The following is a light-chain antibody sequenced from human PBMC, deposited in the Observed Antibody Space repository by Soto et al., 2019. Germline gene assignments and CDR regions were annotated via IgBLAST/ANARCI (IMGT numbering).Light chain of an antibody. CDR1: QSVGTS. CDR2: GAS. J-gene: IGKJ5*01. V-gene: IGKV3-20*01. Sequence: EIVLTQSPVTLSLSPGERGTLSCRASQSVGTSLAWYQQKPGQAPRLLIYGASNRATGIPDRFSGSGSGTDFTLTISRLEPEDFAVYYCQQYGSPPITFGQGTRLEIK. CDR3: QQYGSPPIT.